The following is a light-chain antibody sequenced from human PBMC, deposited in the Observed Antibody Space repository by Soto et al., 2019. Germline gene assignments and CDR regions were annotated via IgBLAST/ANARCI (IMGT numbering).Light chain of an antibody. J-gene: IGKJ2*01. CDR3: HCRQFDSSRTYT. Sequence: EIVLTQSPGTLSLSPGERATLSCRASQTVTSTYLAWYQQRPGQSPRLIIYGGSTRATGFPDRFSGGGSGTDFTLTITRLEPEDSAVYYCHCRQFDSSRTYTFGQGTKLEI. CDR2: GGS. CDR1: QTVTSTY. V-gene: IGKV3-20*01.